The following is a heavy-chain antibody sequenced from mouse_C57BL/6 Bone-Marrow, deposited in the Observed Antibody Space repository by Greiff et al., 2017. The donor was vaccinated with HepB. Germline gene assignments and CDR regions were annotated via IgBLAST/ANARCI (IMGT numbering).Heavy chain of an antibody. CDR3: TTYGSSYPYFDY. CDR2: IEPENGDT. D-gene: IGHD1-1*01. V-gene: IGHV14-4*01. CDR1: GFNIKDDY. Sequence: VQLQHSGAELVRPGDSVKLSCTASGFNIKDDYMHWVKQRPEQGLEWIGWIEPENGDTEYASKFQGKATITADTSSNTAYLQLSSLTSEDTAVYYCTTYGSSYPYFDYWGQGTTLTVSS. J-gene: IGHJ2*01.